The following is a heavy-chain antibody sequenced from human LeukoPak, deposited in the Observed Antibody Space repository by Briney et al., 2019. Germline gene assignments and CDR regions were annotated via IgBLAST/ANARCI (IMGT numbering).Heavy chain of an antibody. CDR2: IKQDGSEK. J-gene: IGHJ4*02. D-gene: IGHD6-19*01. Sequence: GGSLRLSCAASGFTFSSYWMSWVRQAPGKGLEWVANIKQDGSEKYYVDSVKGRFTISRGNAKNSLYLQMNSLRAEDTAVYYCASDSGWSPFDYWGQGTLVTVSS. CDR1: GFTFSSYW. V-gene: IGHV3-7*01. CDR3: ASDSGWSPFDY.